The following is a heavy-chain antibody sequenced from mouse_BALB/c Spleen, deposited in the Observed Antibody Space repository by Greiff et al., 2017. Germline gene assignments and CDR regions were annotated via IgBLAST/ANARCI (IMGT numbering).Heavy chain of an antibody. CDR1: GYTFTSYW. CDR2: IYPSDSYT. J-gene: IGHJ1*01. D-gene: IGHD2-14*01. CDR3: TRSRYDSAGYFDV. V-gene: IGHV1-69*02. Sequence: QVQLQQPGAELVRPGASVKLSCKASGYTFTSYWINWVKQRPGQGLEWIGNIYPSDSYTNYNQKFKDKATLTVDKSSSTAYMQLSSPTSEDSAVYYCTRSRYDSAGYFDVWGAGTTVTVSS.